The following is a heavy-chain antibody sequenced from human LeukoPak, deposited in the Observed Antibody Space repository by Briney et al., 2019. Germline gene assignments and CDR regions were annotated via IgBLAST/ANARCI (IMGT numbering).Heavy chain of an antibody. D-gene: IGHD3-16*01. CDR1: GFTFSTYS. J-gene: IGHJ4*02. V-gene: IGHV3-21*01. CDR2: ISSSSSYI. CDR3: ASVRRGGLGAGGGSLDY. Sequence: GGSLRLPCAASGFTFSTYSMNWVRQAPGKGLEWVSFISSSSSYIYYADSVKGRFTISRDNAKNSLYLHMNSLRAEDTAVYYCASVRRGGLGAGGGSLDYWGQGTLVTVSS.